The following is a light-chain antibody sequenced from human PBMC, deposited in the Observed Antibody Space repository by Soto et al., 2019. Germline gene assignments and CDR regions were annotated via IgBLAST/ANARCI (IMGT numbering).Light chain of an antibody. V-gene: IGKV3-20*01. CDR2: GPS. CDR1: QSVPKNY. CDR3: HQYATSPQT. J-gene: IGKJ1*01. Sequence: EIVLTQSPGTLSLSPGERATLSCRASQSVPKNYLAWYQHKPGQAPRLLIYGPSSRATGIPDRFSGSGSGTDFTLSISRLGPEDFAVYYCHQYATSPQTFGQGTKVEIK.